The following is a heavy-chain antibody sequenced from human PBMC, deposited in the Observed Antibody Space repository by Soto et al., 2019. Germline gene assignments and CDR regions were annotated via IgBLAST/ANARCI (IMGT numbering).Heavy chain of an antibody. Sequence: QVQLQQWGAGLLKPSETLSLTCAVYGGSFSGYYWSWIRQPPGKGLEWIGEINHSGSTNYNPSLKSRVTISVDTSKNQFSLKLSSVTAADTAVYYCARGRHYYYDSSGYLGAFDIWGQGTMVTVSS. CDR3: ARGRHYYYDSSGYLGAFDI. D-gene: IGHD3-22*01. CDR2: INHSGST. J-gene: IGHJ3*02. CDR1: GGSFSGYY. V-gene: IGHV4-34*01.